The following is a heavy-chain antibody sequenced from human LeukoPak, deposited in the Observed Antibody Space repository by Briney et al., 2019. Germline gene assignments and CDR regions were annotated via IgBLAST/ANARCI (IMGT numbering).Heavy chain of an antibody. J-gene: IGHJ4*02. CDR3: ARAGQEWFGELGFDQ. V-gene: IGHV3-7*01. CDR1: GFTFSIYW. CDR2: IKTDGSQI. Sequence: GGSLRLSCAASGFTFSIYWMTWVRQAPGKGLEWVANIKTDGSQIYYVDSVKGRFTISRDNAKNSLYLQTNSLRAEDTAVYYCARAGQEWFGELGFDQWGQGTLVIVSS. D-gene: IGHD3-10*01.